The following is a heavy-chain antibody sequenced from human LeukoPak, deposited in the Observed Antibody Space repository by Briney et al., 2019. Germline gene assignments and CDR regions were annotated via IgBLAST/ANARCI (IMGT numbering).Heavy chain of an antibody. CDR1: GGSFSGYY. D-gene: IGHD6-6*01. Sequence: SETLSLTCAVYGGSFSGYYWSWIRQPPGKGLEWIGEINHSGSTNYSPSLKSRVTISVDTSKNQFSLKPSSVTAADTAVYYCARLLAAPYYYYYMDVWGKGTTVTVSS. CDR3: ARLLAAPYYYYYMDV. CDR2: INHSGST. J-gene: IGHJ6*03. V-gene: IGHV4-34*01.